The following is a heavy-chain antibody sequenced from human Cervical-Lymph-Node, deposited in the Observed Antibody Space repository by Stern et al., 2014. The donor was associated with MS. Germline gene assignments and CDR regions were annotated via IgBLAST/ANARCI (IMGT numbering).Heavy chain of an antibody. J-gene: IGHJ4*02. V-gene: IGHV2-5*02. CDR1: GFSVTTAGVG. Sequence: QVTLKESGPTLVKPTQTVTLTCTLSGFSVTTAGVGVGWIRQPPGKALEWLALLYWDDDKLDSPSLKNRLTITKDTSKNQVVLTMTNVDPVDTATYYCAHSRVKYCRGGTCYSSLFDYWGQGTLVTVSS. CDR2: LYWDDDK. CDR3: AHSRVKYCRGGTCYSSLFDY. D-gene: IGHD2-15*01.